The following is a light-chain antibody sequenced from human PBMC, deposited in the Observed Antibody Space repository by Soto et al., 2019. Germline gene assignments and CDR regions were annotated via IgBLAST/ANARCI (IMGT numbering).Light chain of an antibody. CDR2: MGS. CDR3: MQASQLRT. CDR1: QSLLHKNGNNY. V-gene: IGKV2-28*01. Sequence: DSVMTQSPLSLPVTPGEASSISFSASQSLLHKNGNNYFNWYLQKPGQSPQLLIYMGSNRFSGVPDRFTGSGAGTDFTLKISRVEAEDVGVYYCMQASQLRTFGQGTKVDIK. J-gene: IGKJ1*01.